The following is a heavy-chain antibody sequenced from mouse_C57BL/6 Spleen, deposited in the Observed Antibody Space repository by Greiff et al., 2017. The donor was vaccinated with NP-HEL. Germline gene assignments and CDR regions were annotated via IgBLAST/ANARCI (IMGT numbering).Heavy chain of an antibody. V-gene: IGHV1-55*01. CDR2: IYPGSGST. Sequence: QVQLQQPGAELVKPGASVKMSCKASGYTFTSYWITWVKQRPGQGLEWIGDIYPGSGSTNYNEQFKSKDTLTVDTSSSTAYMQISSLTSEDSAVYYCARYYDGLFDYWGQGTTLTVSS. D-gene: IGHD2-3*01. J-gene: IGHJ2*01. CDR1: GYTFTSYW. CDR3: ARYYDGLFDY.